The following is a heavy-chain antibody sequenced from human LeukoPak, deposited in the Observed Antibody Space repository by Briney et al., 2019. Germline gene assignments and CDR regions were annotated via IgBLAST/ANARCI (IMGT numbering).Heavy chain of an antibody. CDR2: IYPGDSDT. J-gene: IGHJ4*02. CDR3: ARQSMDYYDSSADY. Sequence: GESLKISCKGSGYSFTSYWIGWVRQMPGKGLGWMGIIYPGDSDTRYSPSFQGQVTIPADKSISTAYLQWSSLKASDTAMYYCARQSMDYYDSSADYWGQGTLVTVSS. CDR1: GYSFTSYW. D-gene: IGHD3-22*01. V-gene: IGHV5-51*01.